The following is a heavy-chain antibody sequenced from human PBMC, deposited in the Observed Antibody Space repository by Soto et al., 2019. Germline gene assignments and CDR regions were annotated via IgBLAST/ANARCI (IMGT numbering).Heavy chain of an antibody. CDR1: GFTLSDYY. CDR3: ARVEETRSSWYYYYYYYYYMDV. V-gene: IGHV3-11*01. Sequence: SLRLSCAASGFTLSDYYMSWIRQAPGKGLEWVSYISSSGSTIYYADSVKGRFTISRDNAKNSLYLQMNSLRAEDTAVYYCARVEETRSSWYYYYYYYYYMDVWGKGTTVTVSS. J-gene: IGHJ6*03. CDR2: ISSSGSTI. D-gene: IGHD6-13*01.